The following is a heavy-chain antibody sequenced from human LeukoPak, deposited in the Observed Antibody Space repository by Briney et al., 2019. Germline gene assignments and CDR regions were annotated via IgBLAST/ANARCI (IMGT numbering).Heavy chain of an antibody. D-gene: IGHD6-13*01. J-gene: IGHJ3*02. CDR2: IYHSGST. CDR3: ARDQGIAAAEDI. Sequence: PSETLSLTCTVSGGSISSGGYYWSWIRQPPGKGLEWIGYIYHSGSTYYNPSLKSRVTISVDRSKNQFSLKLSSVTAADTAVYYCARDQGIAAAEDIWGQGTMVTVSS. V-gene: IGHV4-30-2*01. CDR1: GGSISSGGYY.